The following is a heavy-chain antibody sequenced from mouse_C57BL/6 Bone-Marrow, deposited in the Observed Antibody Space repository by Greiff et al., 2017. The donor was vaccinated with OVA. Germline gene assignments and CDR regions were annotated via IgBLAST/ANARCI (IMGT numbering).Heavy chain of an antibody. V-gene: IGHV1-55*01. Sequence: VQLQQSGAELVKPGASVKMSCKASGYTFTSYWITWVKQRPGQGLEWIGDIYPGSGSTNYNEKFKSKAKLTVDTSSSTAYMQLSSLTSEDSAVYYCARGAMGLRRTWFAYWGQGTLVTVSA. D-gene: IGHD2-4*01. CDR2: IYPGSGST. CDR1: GYTFTSYW. CDR3: ARGAMGLRRTWFAY. J-gene: IGHJ3*01.